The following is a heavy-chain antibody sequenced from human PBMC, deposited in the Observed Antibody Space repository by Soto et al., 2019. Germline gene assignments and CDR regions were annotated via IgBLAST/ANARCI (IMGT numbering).Heavy chain of an antibody. D-gene: IGHD6-13*01. V-gene: IGHV4-31*03. CDR2: IYYSGST. CDR3: AREYSSSHIIRSYYYGMDV. J-gene: IGHJ6*02. CDR1: GGSISSGGYY. Sequence: SETLSLTCTVSGGSISSGGYYWSWIRQHPGKGLEWIGYIYYSGSTYYNPSLKSRVTISVDTSKNQFSLKLSSVTAADTAVYYCAREYSSSHIIRSYYYGMDVWGQGTTVTVSS.